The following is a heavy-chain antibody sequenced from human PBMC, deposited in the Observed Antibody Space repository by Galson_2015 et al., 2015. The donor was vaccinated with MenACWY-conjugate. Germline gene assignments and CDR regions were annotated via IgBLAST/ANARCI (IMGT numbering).Heavy chain of an antibody. CDR2: ISGSGDTT. CDR3: AKAIAVAGPAKYFQH. CDR1: GFTFSTYA. J-gene: IGHJ1*01. D-gene: IGHD6-19*01. Sequence: SLRLSCAASGFTFSTYAMSWVRQAPGKGLEWVSVISGSGDTTYYADSVKGRFTVSRDNSKNTLYLQMNSLRAEDTALYYSAKAIAVAGPAKYFQHWGQGTLVTVSS. V-gene: IGHV3-23*01.